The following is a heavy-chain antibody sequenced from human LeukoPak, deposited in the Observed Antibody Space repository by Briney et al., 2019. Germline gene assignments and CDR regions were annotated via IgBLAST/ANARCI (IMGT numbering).Heavy chain of an antibody. D-gene: IGHD4-17*01. CDR1: GFPFSAYS. V-gene: IGHV3-48*01. CDR3: ARELMTTVTTLDY. Sequence: GGSLRLSCTASGFPFSAYSINWVRQAPGKGLEWVSYVATDGNTIYYADSVKGRFTISRDNSKNTLYLQMYSLRAEDTAVYYCARELMTTVTTLDYWGQGTLVTVSS. J-gene: IGHJ4*02. CDR2: VATDGNTI.